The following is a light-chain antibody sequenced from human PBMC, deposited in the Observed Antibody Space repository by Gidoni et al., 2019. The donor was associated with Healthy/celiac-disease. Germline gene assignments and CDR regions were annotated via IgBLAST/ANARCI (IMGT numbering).Light chain of an antibody. CDR3: QQRSNWPPST. Sequence: EIVLAQSPATLSLSPGERATLSSRARQSVSSYLAWYQQKPGHAPRLLIYDASNRATGIPARFSGSGSWTAFTLTISSLEPEDFAVYYCQQRSNWPPSTFGPGTKVEIK. CDR1: QSVSSY. CDR2: DAS. V-gene: IGKV3-11*01. J-gene: IGKJ1*01.